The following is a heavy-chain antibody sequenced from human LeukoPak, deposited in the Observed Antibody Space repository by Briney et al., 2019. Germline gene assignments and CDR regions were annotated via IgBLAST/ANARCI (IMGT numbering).Heavy chain of an antibody. Sequence: PGGSLRLSCEASGFTFGRSAMTWVRQTPGKGLEWFSSISSSGNTYYADSVKGRFTISRDNSKNLVNLQMNSLRAEDTAIYYCVKGRMSEDGLDFWSQGSLVTVSS. J-gene: IGHJ4*02. CDR2: ISSSGNT. CDR3: VKGRMSEDGLDF. V-gene: IGHV3-23*01. CDR1: GFTFGRSA. D-gene: IGHD5-24*01.